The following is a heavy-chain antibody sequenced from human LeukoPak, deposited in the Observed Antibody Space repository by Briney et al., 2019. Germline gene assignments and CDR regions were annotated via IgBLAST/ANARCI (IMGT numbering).Heavy chain of an antibody. CDR1: GGSISSYY. Sequence: SETLSLTCTVSGGSISSYYWSWIRQPPGKGLEWIGYIYYSGSTNYNPSLKSRVTISVDTSKNQFSLKLSSVTAADTAVYYCARGRVLWFGESVPNDAFDIWGQGTMVTVSS. D-gene: IGHD3-10*01. CDR2: IYYSGST. J-gene: IGHJ3*02. CDR3: ARGRVLWFGESVPNDAFDI. V-gene: IGHV4-59*12.